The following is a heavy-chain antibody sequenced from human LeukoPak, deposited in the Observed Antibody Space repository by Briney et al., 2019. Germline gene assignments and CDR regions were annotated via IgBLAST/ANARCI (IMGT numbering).Heavy chain of an antibody. CDR2: ISSSSSTI. Sequence: GGSLRLSCAASGFTFSSYSMNWVRQAPGKGLEWVSYISSSSSTIYYADSVKGRFTISRDNSKNTLYLQMNSLRAEDTAVYYCANVVGYGDYLDAFDIWGQGTMVTVSS. V-gene: IGHV3-48*01. CDR1: GFTFSSYS. J-gene: IGHJ3*02. D-gene: IGHD4-17*01. CDR3: ANVVGYGDYLDAFDI.